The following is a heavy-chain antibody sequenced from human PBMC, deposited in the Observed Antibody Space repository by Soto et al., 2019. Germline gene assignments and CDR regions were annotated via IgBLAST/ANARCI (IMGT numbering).Heavy chain of an antibody. CDR3: ARSSRPQEMATILHFDY. CDR2: INPSGGST. CDR1: GYTFTSYY. V-gene: IGHV1-46*01. Sequence: ASVKVSCKASGYTFTSYYMHWVRQAPGQGLEWMGIINPSGGSTSYAQKFQGRVTMTRDTSTSIVYMELSSLRSEDTAVYYCARSSRPQEMATILHFDYWGQGTPVTVSS. D-gene: IGHD5-12*01. J-gene: IGHJ4*02.